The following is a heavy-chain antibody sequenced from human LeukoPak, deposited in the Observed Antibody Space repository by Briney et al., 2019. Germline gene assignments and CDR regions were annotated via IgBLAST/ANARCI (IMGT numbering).Heavy chain of an antibody. J-gene: IGHJ4*02. Sequence: GGSLRLSCAASGFTFSDYYMTWIRQTPGKGLEWISYISDTARTKSYADSVKGRFTISRDNAKNSLYLQMNSLRVEDTAVYYCAGVDYWNYPFWGQGTLVTVST. V-gene: IGHV3-11*04. CDR2: ISDTARTK. D-gene: IGHD1-7*01. CDR1: GFTFSDYY. CDR3: AGVDYWNYPF.